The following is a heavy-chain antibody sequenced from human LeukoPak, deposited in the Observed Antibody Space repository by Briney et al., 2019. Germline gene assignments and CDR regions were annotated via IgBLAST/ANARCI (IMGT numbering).Heavy chain of an antibody. V-gene: IGHV3-48*01. Sequence: TGGSLRLSCAASGFTFSSYSMNWVRQAPGKGLEWVSYISSSSSTIYYADSVKGRFTISRDNAKNSLYLQMNSLRAEDTAVYYCARDKGGYGGVFDICGQGTMVTVSS. J-gene: IGHJ3*02. D-gene: IGHD5-12*01. CDR1: GFTFSSYS. CDR2: ISSSSSTI. CDR3: ARDKGGYGGVFDI.